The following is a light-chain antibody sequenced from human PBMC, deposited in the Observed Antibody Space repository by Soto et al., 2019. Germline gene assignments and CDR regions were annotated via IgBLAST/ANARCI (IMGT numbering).Light chain of an antibody. CDR3: ATWDSDLTGVI. V-gene: IGLV1-51*01. Sequence: QSVLTQPPSVSAAPGQRVTISCSGSTSNIGRNSVSWYQHLPGAAPKLLIYDTYKRPSGIPDRISASKSGTSDTLDITGLQTGDKADYYCATWDSDLTGVIFGGGTKVTVL. CDR2: DTY. J-gene: IGLJ2*01. CDR1: TSNIGRNS.